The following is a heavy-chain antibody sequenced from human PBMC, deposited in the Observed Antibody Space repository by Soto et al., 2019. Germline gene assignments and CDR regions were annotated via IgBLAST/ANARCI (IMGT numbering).Heavy chain of an antibody. D-gene: IGHD2-21*02. CDR2: IYSGETT. Sequence: GGSLRLSCAASGFNVNSDYMNWVRQTPGKGLEWVASIYSGETTYYADSVRGRFTISSDKSKNTLYFQLGSLRIEDTAVYYCTRDGRGLGRLSLFEYWGQGVLVTVSS. CDR3: TRDGRGLGRLSLFEY. J-gene: IGHJ4*02. V-gene: IGHV3-53*01. CDR1: GFNVNSDY.